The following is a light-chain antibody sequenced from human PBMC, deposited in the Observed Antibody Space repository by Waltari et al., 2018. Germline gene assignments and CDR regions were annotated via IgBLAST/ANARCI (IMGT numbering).Light chain of an antibody. J-gene: IGLJ3*02. Sequence: QSALTQPASVSGSPGQSIPTSCIGTSSDIGGYNYVSWYQQHPGKAPKVMIYDVTKGPSGVSNRFSGSKSGSTASLTISGLQAEDEADYYCSSYTSSNTWVFGGGTKLTVL. V-gene: IGLV2-14*01. CDR3: SSYTSSNTWV. CDR2: DVT. CDR1: SSDIGGYNY.